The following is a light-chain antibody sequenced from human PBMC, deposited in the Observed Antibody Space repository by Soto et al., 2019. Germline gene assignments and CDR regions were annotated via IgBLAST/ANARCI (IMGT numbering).Light chain of an antibody. V-gene: IGKV3-20*01. J-gene: IGKJ5*01. CDR3: QQYSSPPIT. CDR1: QSVNIN. Sequence: EIVLTQSPATLSVSPGDSAALSCRDSQSVNINLAWYQQKTGQAPRLLIYGKSNRATGTPDRLSGSGSGTDLNLTISRLEPEDFAVYYCQQYSSPPITFGQGTRLEIK. CDR2: GKS.